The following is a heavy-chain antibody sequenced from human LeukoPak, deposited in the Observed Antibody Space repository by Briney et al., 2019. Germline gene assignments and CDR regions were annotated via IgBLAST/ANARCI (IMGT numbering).Heavy chain of an antibody. Sequence: SGGSLRLSCAASGFTFSSYAMSWVRQAPGKGLEWVSAISGSGGSTYYADSVKGRFTISRDNSKNTLYLQMNSLRAEDTAVYYCAKLSRITIFGVVIAPIDYWGQGTLVTVSS. V-gene: IGHV3-23*01. CDR3: AKLSRITIFGVVIAPIDY. J-gene: IGHJ4*02. D-gene: IGHD3-3*01. CDR1: GFTFSSYA. CDR2: ISGSGGST.